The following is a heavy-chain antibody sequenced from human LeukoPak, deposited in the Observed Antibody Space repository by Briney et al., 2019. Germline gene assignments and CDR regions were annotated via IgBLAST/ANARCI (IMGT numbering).Heavy chain of an antibody. Sequence: SVKVSCKASGGTFSNFGISWVRQAPGQGLEWLGGITPIYHTANYAQKFQGRVTITADESTSTAYMELRSLRSEDTAVYYCARDPPDYWGQGTLVTVSS. CDR1: GGTFSNFG. V-gene: IGHV1-69*13. CDR3: ARDPPDY. CDR2: ITPIYHTA. J-gene: IGHJ4*02.